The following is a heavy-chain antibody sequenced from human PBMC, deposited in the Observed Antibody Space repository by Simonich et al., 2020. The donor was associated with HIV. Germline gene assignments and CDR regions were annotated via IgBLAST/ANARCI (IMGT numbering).Heavy chain of an antibody. CDR1: GGSFSGYY. Sequence: QVQLQQWGAGLLKPSETLSLTCAVYGGSFSGYYRGWLRPPPGKGLEWIGEINHSGSTNYNPSLKSRVTISVDTSKNQFSLKLSSVTAADTAVYYCARRHPTTVTTPYFDYWGQGTLVTVSS. CDR3: ARRHPTTVTTPYFDY. V-gene: IGHV4-34*01. J-gene: IGHJ4*02. CDR2: INHSGST. D-gene: IGHD4-17*01.